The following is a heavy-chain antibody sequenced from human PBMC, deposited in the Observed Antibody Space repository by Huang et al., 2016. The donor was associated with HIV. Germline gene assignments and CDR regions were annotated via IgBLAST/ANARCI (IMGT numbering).Heavy chain of an antibody. CDR1: GYAFGSYG. D-gene: IGHD4-4*01. CDR2: IGIARRDT. J-gene: IGHJ3*01. CDR3: ARDPYYSNRWKRNDASFL. V-gene: IGHV1-18*01. Sequence: QVQLVQSGGEVMQPGASVRVSCKASGYAFGSYGMSWVRQAPGQCLEWRGWIGIARRDTGSAQKFQGRVTMTTDTSTTTTYMELRSLRSDDTAMYYCARDPYYSNRWKRNDASFLWGQGTMITVSS.